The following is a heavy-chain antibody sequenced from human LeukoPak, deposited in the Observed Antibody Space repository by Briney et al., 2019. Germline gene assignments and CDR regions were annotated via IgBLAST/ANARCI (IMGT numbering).Heavy chain of an antibody. J-gene: IGHJ4*02. CDR1: GFTFSDYS. CDR3: ARGLGSDTIFGVDTSPDY. V-gene: IGHV3-21*01. D-gene: IGHD3-3*01. Sequence: GGSLRLSCAASGFTFSDYSMNWVRQAPGKGLEWVSSISSSSSYIYYADSVKGRFTISRDNAKNSLYLQMNSLRAEDTAVYYCARGLGSDTIFGVDTSPDYWGQGTLVTVSS. CDR2: ISSSSSYI.